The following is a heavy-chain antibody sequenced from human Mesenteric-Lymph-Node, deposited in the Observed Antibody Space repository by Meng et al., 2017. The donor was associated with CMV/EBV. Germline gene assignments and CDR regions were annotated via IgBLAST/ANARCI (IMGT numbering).Heavy chain of an antibody. CDR1: GGSMSNYY. J-gene: IGHJ5*01. D-gene: IGHD1-7*01. CDR2: IFYTGFA. Sequence: ESLKISCSVSGGSMSNYYWSWIRQPSGKGLEWIGNIFYTGFANYNPSLKSRVTISLDTSKNQFSLRLTSVTAADTAVYYCVRKGYNWNFADSWGQGTLVTVSS. CDR3: VRKGYNWNFADS. V-gene: IGHV4-59*08.